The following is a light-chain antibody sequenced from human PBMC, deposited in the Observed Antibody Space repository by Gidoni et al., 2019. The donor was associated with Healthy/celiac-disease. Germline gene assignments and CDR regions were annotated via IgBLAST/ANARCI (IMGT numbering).Light chain of an antibody. CDR1: QSVSSSY. CDR2: GAS. J-gene: IGKJ1*01. Sequence: EIVLTQSPGTLSLSPGERATLSCRASQSVSSSYLAWYQQKPGQAPRLLIYGASSRATGIPDRGSGSGSGTDFTLTISRLEPEDFAVYYCQQDGSSPPWTFGQGTKVEIK. V-gene: IGKV3-20*01. CDR3: QQDGSSPPWT.